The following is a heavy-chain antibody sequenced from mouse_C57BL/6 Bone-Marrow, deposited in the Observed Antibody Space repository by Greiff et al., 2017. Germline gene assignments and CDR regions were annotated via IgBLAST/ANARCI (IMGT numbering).Heavy chain of an antibody. D-gene: IGHD2-4*01. J-gene: IGHJ4*01. Sequence: QVQLKQSGAELVKPGASVKLSCKASGYTFTSYWMQWVKQRPGQGLEWIGEIDPSDSYTNYNQKFKGKATLTVDTSSSTAYMQLSSLTSEDSAVYYCARPLYDYSYAMDYWGQGTSVTVSS. CDR2: IDPSDSYT. V-gene: IGHV1-50*01. CDR3: ARPLYDYSYAMDY. CDR1: GYTFTSYW.